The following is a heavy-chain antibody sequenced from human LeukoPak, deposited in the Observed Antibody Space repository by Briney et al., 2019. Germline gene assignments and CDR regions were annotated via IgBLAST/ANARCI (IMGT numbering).Heavy chain of an antibody. CDR2: ISSNGRST. J-gene: IGHJ4*02. V-gene: IGHV3-64*01. Sequence: GGSLRLSCAASRVTFSTYAMHWVRQAPGKGLEYVSAISSNGRSTYYANSVKGRFTISRDNSKNTLYLQMGSLTAEDMAVYYCARATRQGSYSFGSGTYYSLSAWGQGTLVTVSS. D-gene: IGHD3-10*01. CDR3: ARATRQGSYSFGSGTYYSLSA. CDR1: RVTFSTYA.